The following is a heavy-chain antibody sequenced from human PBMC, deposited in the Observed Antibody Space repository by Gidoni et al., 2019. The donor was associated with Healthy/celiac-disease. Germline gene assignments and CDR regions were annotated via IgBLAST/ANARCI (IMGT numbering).Heavy chain of an antibody. CDR1: GGSISSSCYY. J-gene: IGHJ4*02. CDR2: IYYSGGT. D-gene: IGHD6-19*01. Sequence: QLQLQESGPGLVKPSETLSLTCTVSGGSISSSCYYWGWIRQPPGKGLEWIGSIYYSGGTYYNPSLKSRVTISVDTSKNQFSLKLSSVTAADTAVYYCARLQSVGSGWDYWGQGTLVTVSS. V-gene: IGHV4-39*01. CDR3: ARLQSVGSGWDY.